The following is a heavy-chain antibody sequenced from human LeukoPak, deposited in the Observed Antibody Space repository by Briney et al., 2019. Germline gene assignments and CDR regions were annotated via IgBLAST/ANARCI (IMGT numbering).Heavy chain of an antibody. J-gene: IGHJ4*02. Sequence: GGSLRLSCAASGFMVGHKYMSWVHRTPGKGLEWLSIIYAGGNTYSADSVKGRFTISRDNSRNTVYLQMNNLRDDDTAVYYCARGQTDLLRNYFDYWGPGTPVTVSS. V-gene: IGHV3-66*01. CDR3: ARGQTDLLRNYFDY. CDR1: GFMVGHKY. CDR2: IYAGGNT.